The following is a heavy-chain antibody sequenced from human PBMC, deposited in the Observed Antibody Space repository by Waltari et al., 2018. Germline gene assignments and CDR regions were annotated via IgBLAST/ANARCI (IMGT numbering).Heavy chain of an antibody. J-gene: IGHJ3*02. D-gene: IGHD2-2*01. CDR1: GFIFSDYW. CDR3: ARGGQVLNWPFDM. CDR2: FKSDGSST. V-gene: IGHV3-74*01. Sequence: EVQLVESGGGLVQPGGSLRLSCAASGFIFSDYWMHGVRQAPGKGLMWVSRFKSDGSSTAYADFVKGRFTVSRETARNTLYLQMNSLSAEDTAVYYCARGGQVLNWPFDMWGQGTVVTVSS.